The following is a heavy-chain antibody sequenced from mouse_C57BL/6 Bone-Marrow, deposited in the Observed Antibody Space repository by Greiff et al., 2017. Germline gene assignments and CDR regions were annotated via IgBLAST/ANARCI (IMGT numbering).Heavy chain of an antibody. CDR1: GYSFTDYN. Sequence: VHVKQSGPELVKPGASVKISCKASGYSFTDYNMNWVKQSHGKSLEWIGVINPNYGTTSYNQKFKGKATLTVDQSSSTAYMQLNSLTSEDSAVYYCARSGYSNYVGAMDYWGQGTSVTVSS. CDR3: ARSGYSNYVGAMDY. CDR2: INPNYGTT. J-gene: IGHJ4*01. V-gene: IGHV1-39*01. D-gene: IGHD2-5*01.